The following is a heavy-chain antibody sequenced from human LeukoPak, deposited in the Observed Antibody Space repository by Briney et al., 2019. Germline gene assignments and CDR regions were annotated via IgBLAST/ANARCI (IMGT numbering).Heavy chain of an antibody. CDR3: ARDSSYYYGSGSYLYYFDY. Sequence: EASVKVSCKASGYTFTSYGISWVRQAPGQGLEWMGGIIPIFGTANYAQKFQGRVTITADESTSTAYMELSSLRSEDTAVYYCARDSSYYYGSGSYLYYFDYWGQGTLVTVSS. J-gene: IGHJ4*02. D-gene: IGHD3-10*01. V-gene: IGHV1-69*13. CDR1: GYTFTSYG. CDR2: IIPIFGTA.